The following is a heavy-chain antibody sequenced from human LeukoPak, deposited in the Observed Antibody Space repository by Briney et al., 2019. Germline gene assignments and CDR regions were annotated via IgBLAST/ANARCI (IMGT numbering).Heavy chain of an antibody. Sequence: GGSLRLSCAASGFTFSNYWMHWVRQAPGKGLVWVSRIRHDAGVTTYADSVKGRFTISRDNAKNTLYLQMNSLRAEDTAVYYCAKVSVTIFGVVTLDYWGQGTLVTVSS. J-gene: IGHJ4*02. D-gene: IGHD3-3*01. CDR2: IRHDAGVT. CDR3: AKVSVTIFGVVTLDY. CDR1: GFTFSNYW. V-gene: IGHV3-74*01.